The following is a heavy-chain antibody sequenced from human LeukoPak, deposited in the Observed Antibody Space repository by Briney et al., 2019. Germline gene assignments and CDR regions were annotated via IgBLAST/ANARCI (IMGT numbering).Heavy chain of an antibody. CDR3: AKNKTRSGRSFFDY. CDR1: GFTFSSYG. CDR2: ISYDTRNK. V-gene: IGHV3-30*18. J-gene: IGHJ4*02. D-gene: IGHD2-15*01. Sequence: PGAPLRLSCAVSGFTFSSYGMHWVRQAPRKGLEGGAVISYDTRNKYYGDSVKGRFTISRDNSKNTLFLQMNTLRADDTAVYYCAKNKTRSGRSFFDYWGQGTLVTVSS.